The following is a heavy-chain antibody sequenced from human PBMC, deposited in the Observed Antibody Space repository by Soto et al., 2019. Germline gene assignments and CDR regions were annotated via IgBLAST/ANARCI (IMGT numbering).Heavy chain of an antibody. J-gene: IGHJ6*02. CDR2: IDPSDSYT. CDR3: ARHGIVVVPAAHYYGMDV. D-gene: IGHD2-2*01. CDR1: GYSFTSYW. Sequence: GESLKISCKGSGYSFTSYWISWVRQMPGKGLEWVGRIDPSDSYTNYSPSFQGHVTISADKSISTAYLQWSSLKASDTAMYYCARHGIVVVPAAHYYGMDVWGQGTTVTVS. V-gene: IGHV5-10-1*01.